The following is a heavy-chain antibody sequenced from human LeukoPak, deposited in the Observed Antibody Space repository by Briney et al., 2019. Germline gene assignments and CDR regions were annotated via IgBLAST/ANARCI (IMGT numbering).Heavy chain of an antibody. CDR1: GFTFDDYA. CDR3: ARDGDGPTPSGYIVVVVAATPYYYYGMDV. J-gene: IGHJ6*02. Sequence: PGRSLRLSCAASGFTFDDYAMHWVRQAPGKGLEWVSGISWNSGSIGYADSVKGRFTISRDNAKNSLYLQMNSLRAEDTAVYYCARDGDGPTPSGYIVVVVAATPYYYYGMDVWGQGTTVTVSS. CDR2: ISWNSGSI. V-gene: IGHV3-9*01. D-gene: IGHD2-15*01.